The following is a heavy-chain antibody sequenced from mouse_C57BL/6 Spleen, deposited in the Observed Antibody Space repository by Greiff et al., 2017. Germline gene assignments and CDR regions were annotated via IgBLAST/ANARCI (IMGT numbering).Heavy chain of an antibody. D-gene: IGHD2-4*01. J-gene: IGHJ3*01. CDR1: GYTFTDYN. CDR2: INPNNGGT. Sequence: EVKLQESGPELVKPGASVKMSCKASGYTFTDYNMHWVKQSHGKSLEWIGYINPNNGGTSYNQKFKGKATLTVNKSSSTAYMELRSLTSEDSAVYYCARGRYDYAWFAYWGQGTLVTVSA. V-gene: IGHV1-22*01. CDR3: ARGRYDYAWFAY.